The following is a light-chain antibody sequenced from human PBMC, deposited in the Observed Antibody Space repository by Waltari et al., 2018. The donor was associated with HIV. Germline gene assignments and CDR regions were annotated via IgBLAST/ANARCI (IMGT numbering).Light chain of an antibody. CDR1: TLGDKF. V-gene: IGLV3-1*01. Sequence: SYELTQPPSVSVSPGQTANTPCSGATLGDKFACWYQQRPGQSPVLVIYQDTTRPSGIPERFSGSNAGNTATLTISGTQAMDEADYYCQAWDSSSVVFGGGTKLTVL. CDR3: QAWDSSSVV. J-gene: IGLJ2*01. CDR2: QDT.